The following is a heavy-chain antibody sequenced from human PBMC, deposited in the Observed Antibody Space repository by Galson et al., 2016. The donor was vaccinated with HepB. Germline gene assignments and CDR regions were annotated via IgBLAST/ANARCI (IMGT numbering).Heavy chain of an antibody. CDR3: AKGRDGYPNYFEY. V-gene: IGHV3-23*01. CDR2: ISGSGGRT. J-gene: IGHJ4*02. D-gene: IGHD2-2*03. Sequence: WVRQAPGKGLEWVSAISGSGGRTLYADSVKGRFTIFRDNSKNTLYLEMNSLRAEDTAVYYCAKGRDGYPNYFEYWGQGTLVTVSS.